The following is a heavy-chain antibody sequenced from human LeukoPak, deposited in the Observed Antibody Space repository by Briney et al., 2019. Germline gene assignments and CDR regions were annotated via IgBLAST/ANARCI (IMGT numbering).Heavy chain of an antibody. J-gene: IGHJ4*02. V-gene: IGHV3-11*01. D-gene: IGHD2-21*01. CDR2: ISSSGSTI. Sequence: GGSLRLSCAGSGFTFSDYYMSWIRQAPGRGLEWVSYISSSGSTIYYADSVKGRFTISRDNAKNSLYLQMNSLRAEDTAVYYCARVYPYSGYYFDYWGQGTLVTVSS. CDR1: GFTFSDYY. CDR3: ARVYPYSGYYFDY.